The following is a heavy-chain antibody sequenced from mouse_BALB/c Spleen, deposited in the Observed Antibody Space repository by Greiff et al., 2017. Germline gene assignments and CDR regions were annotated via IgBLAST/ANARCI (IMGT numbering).Heavy chain of an antibody. D-gene: IGHD2-14*01. V-gene: IGHV3-6*02. CDR3: ARSYDKAMDY. J-gene: IGHJ4*01. CDR1: GYSITSGYY. Sequence: ESGPGLVKPSQSLSLTCSVTGYSITSGYYWNWIRQFPGNKLEWMGYISYDGSNNYNPSLKNRISITRDTSKNQFFLKLNSVTTEDTATYYCARSYDKAMDYWGQGTSVTVSS. CDR2: ISYDGSN.